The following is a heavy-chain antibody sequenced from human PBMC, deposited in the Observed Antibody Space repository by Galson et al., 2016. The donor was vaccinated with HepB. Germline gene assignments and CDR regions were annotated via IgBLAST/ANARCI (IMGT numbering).Heavy chain of an antibody. Sequence: SLRLSCAASGFTFSGYAMHWVRQAPGEGLEWVAVISYDGSYKFYADSVKGRFTISRDNSKNTLYLQMNSLRAEDTAVYYCANLRSGSYAFDSWGQGTMVTVST. J-gene: IGHJ3*02. CDR3: ANLRSGSYAFDS. D-gene: IGHD3-22*01. CDR2: ISYDGSYK. V-gene: IGHV3-30*18. CDR1: GFTFSGYA.